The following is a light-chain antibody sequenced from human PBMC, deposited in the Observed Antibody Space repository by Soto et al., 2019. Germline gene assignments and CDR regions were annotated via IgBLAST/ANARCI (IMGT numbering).Light chain of an antibody. J-gene: IGKJ1*01. Sequence: EIVLTQSPGNLSLSPGERATLSWRASQSVSNNYLAWYQQKPGQAPRLLIYGASNRATGIPDRFSGSGSGTDFTLTISRLEPEDFAVYYCQQYGSSGTFGQGTKVDI. CDR3: QQYGSSGT. CDR1: QSVSNNY. CDR2: GAS. V-gene: IGKV3-20*01.